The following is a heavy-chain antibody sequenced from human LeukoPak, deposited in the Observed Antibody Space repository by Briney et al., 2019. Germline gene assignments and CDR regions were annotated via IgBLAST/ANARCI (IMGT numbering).Heavy chain of an antibody. D-gene: IGHD4-17*01. V-gene: IGHV3-74*01. CDR3: ASLIYGDLLDY. Sequence: GGSLRLSCAASGFTFDNYWMHWVRQAPGKGLVWVSRINSDGSSRSYADFVKGRFTISRDNAKNTLYLQMNSLRAEDTAVYYCASLIYGDLLDYWGQGTLVTVSS. CDR1: GFTFDNYW. J-gene: IGHJ4*02. CDR2: INSDGSSR.